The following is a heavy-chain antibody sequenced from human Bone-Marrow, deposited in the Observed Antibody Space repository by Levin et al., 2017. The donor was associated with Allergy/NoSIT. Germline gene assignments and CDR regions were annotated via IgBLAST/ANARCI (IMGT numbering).Heavy chain of an antibody. D-gene: IGHD1-26*01. Sequence: SQTLSLTCTVSGGSMRGYYWTWIRQSPGKGLEWIGYIYYSGNTNYNPSLKSRVTISIDTSKNQFSLNLSSVTAADTAVYYCARQGGRYLRSNWFDPWGQGTLVTVSS. CDR1: GGSMRGYY. V-gene: IGHV4-59*08. J-gene: IGHJ5*02. CDR3: ARQGGRYLRSNWFDP. CDR2: IYYSGNT.